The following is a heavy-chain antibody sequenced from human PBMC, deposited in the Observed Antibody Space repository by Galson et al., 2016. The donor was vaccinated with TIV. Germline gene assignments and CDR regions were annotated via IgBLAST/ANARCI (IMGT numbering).Heavy chain of an antibody. Sequence: SVKVSCKASGYIFTDYYIHWVRQAPGQGLEWLGWINPKSGGAIFAQKFQGRVTLTSDTSISTAYMGLSWLTFDDTAVYYCARDDGSTSGSDYWGQGTLVTVSS. CDR2: INPKSGGA. CDR3: ARDDGSTSGSDY. V-gene: IGHV1-2*02. CDR1: GYIFTDYY. D-gene: IGHD3-22*01. J-gene: IGHJ4*02.